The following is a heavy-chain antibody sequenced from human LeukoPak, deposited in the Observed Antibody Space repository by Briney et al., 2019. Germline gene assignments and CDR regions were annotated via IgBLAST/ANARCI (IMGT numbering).Heavy chain of an antibody. CDR2: INPDTGGT. J-gene: IGHJ5*02. V-gene: IGHV1-2*06. CDR1: GYTFTSYY. D-gene: IGHD6-13*01. Sequence: GASVKVSCKASGYTFTSYYMLWVRQAPGQGLEWMGRINPDTGGTDYAQKFQGRITMTRDTSITTAYMELSRLTSDDTAMYYCAKVPPSITAAGNWLDPWGQGALVTVSS. CDR3: AKVPPSITAAGNWLDP.